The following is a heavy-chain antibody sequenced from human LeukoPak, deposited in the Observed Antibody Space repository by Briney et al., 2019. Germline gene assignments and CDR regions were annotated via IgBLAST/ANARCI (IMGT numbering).Heavy chain of an antibody. CDR2: INSDGSST. D-gene: IGHD1-14*01. CDR3: ATGQGHGMDV. CDR1: GFSINNYW. Sequence: GGSLRLSCVASGFSINNYWMHWVRQAPGKGLVWVSRINSDGSSTSYADSVKGRFTISRDNAKNTLYLQMNSLRAEDTAVYYCATGQGHGMDVWGQGTTVTVSS. V-gene: IGHV3-74*01. J-gene: IGHJ6*02.